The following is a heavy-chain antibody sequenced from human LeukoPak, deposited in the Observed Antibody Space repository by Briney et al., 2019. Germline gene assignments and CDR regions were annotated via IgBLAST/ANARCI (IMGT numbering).Heavy chain of an antibody. CDR2: IYYSGST. CDR3: ARLPLWFGELPY. CDR1: GGSISSSSYY. J-gene: IGHJ4*02. D-gene: IGHD3-10*01. V-gene: IGHV4-39*07. Sequence: SETLSLTCTVSGGSISSSSYYWGWIRQPPGKGLEWIGSIYYSGSTYYNPSLKSRVTISVDTSKNQFSLKLSSVTAADTAVYYCARLPLWFGELPYWGQGTLVTVSS.